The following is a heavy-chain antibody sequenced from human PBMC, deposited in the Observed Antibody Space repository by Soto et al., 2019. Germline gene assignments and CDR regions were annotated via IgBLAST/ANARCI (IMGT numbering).Heavy chain of an antibody. Sequence: ETLSLTCAVYGGSFSGYYWSWIRQPPGKGLEWIGEINHSGSTNYNPSLKSRVTISVDTSKNQFSLKLSSVTAADTAVYYCVGGLVGENWGQGTLVTVSS. V-gene: IGHV4-34*01. D-gene: IGHD3-3*01. CDR1: GGSFSGYY. J-gene: IGHJ4*02. CDR2: INHSGST. CDR3: VGGLVGEN.